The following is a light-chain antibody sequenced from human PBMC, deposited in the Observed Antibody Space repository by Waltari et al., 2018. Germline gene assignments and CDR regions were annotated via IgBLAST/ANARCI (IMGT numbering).Light chain of an antibody. CDR2: DAS. J-gene: IGKJ4*01. Sequence: IVMTQSPATLSVSPGERATLSCRASQYVSNNIAWYQQRPGQAPRLRIYDASTRATGIPVRFSGSGSGTEFTLTISSLQSEDFALYHCQQYNDWPALTFGGGTKVEIK. CDR1: QYVSNN. V-gene: IGKV3D-15*01. CDR3: QQYNDWPALT.